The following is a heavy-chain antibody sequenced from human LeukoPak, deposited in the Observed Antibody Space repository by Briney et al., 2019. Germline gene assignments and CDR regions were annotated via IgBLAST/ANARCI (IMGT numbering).Heavy chain of an antibody. CDR1: GFTFSSYA. J-gene: IGHJ4*02. CDR3: ARVRGVIESGPGRY. CDR2: ISYDGTNK. V-gene: IGHV3-30*04. D-gene: IGHD3-10*01. Sequence: PGGYLRLSCAASGFTFSSYAMHWVRQAPGKGLEWVAVISYDGTNKYYADSVKGRFTISRDNSKNTLYLQMNSLRAEDTAVYYCARVRGVIESGPGRYWGQGTLVTVSS.